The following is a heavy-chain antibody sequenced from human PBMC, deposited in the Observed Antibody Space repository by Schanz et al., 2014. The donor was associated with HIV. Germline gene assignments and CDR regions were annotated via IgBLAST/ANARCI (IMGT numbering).Heavy chain of an antibody. CDR3: ARDALPSSVRGMISNWFDP. J-gene: IGHJ5*02. D-gene: IGHD3-10*01. V-gene: IGHV3-30-3*01. Sequence: QVQLVESGGGVVQPGRSLRLSCAASGFIFSRYTMHWVRQAPGKGLEWVAVISYDAVNKFYADSVQGRFTISRDDSKNTVSLQMDDLRDEDTALYYCARDALPSSVRGMISNWFDPWGQGTLVTVSS. CDR1: GFIFSRYT. CDR2: ISYDAVNK.